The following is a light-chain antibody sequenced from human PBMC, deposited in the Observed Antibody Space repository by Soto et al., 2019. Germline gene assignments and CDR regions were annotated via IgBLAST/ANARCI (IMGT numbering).Light chain of an antibody. J-gene: IGKJ3*01. CDR3: QQRSNWRFT. CDR2: DAS. V-gene: IGKV3-11*01. CDR1: QSVSSY. Sequence: EIVLTQSPATLSLSPGERATLSCRASQSVSSYLAWYQQKPGQAPRLLIYDASNRATGIPARFSGGGSGTDFTITISSLEPDDFAVYYWQQRSNWRFTFGPGTRVDIK.